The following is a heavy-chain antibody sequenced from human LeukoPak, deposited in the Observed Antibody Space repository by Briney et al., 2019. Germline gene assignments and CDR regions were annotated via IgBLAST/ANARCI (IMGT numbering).Heavy chain of an antibody. CDR3: ARDLLHMDV. V-gene: IGHV3-33*01. D-gene: IGHD2-15*01. Sequence: GGSLRLSCAASGFTFNSYGMHWVRQAPGKGLEWVAVIWYDGSNKYYADSVKGRFTISRDNSKNTLYLQMNSLRAEDTAVYYCARDLLHMDVWGQGTTVTVSS. CDR2: IWYDGSNK. CDR1: GFTFNSYG. J-gene: IGHJ6*02.